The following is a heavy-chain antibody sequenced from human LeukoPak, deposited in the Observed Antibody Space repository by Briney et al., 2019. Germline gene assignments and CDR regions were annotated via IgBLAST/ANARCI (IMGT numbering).Heavy chain of an antibody. Sequence: KSSETLSLTCTVSGGSISSSSYYWGWIRQPPGKGLEWIGSIYYSGSTYYNPSLKSRVTISVDTSKNQFSLKLSSVTAADTAVYYCARHYYYDSSGYNWFDPWGQGTLVTVSS. CDR3: ARHYYYDSSGYNWFDP. CDR2: IYYSGST. CDR1: GGSISSSSYY. V-gene: IGHV4-39*01. J-gene: IGHJ5*02. D-gene: IGHD3-22*01.